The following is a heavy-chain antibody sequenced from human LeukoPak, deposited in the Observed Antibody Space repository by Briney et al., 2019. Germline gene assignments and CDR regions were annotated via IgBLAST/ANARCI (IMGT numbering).Heavy chain of an antibody. CDR1: GGTFSSYA. Sequence: VASVKVSCKASGGTFSSYAISWVRQAPGQGLEWMGGIIPIFGTANYAQKFQERVTITRDMSTSTAYMELSSLRSEDTAVYYCAAEVVVPAAIPVWAFDIWGQGTMVTVSS. D-gene: IGHD2-2*02. CDR3: AAEVVVPAAIPVWAFDI. J-gene: IGHJ3*02. V-gene: IGHV1-69*05. CDR2: IIPIFGTA.